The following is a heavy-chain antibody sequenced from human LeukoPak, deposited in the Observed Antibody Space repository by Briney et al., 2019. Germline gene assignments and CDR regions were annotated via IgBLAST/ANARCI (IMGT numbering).Heavy chain of an antibody. CDR1: GDSIWSSDYY. D-gene: IGHD2-15*01. Sequence: SETLSLTCTVSGDSIWSSDYYWGCIRQFPGKGLEWIGTISDGGSTYYNPSLKSRVIISVDTSKNQFSLKLSSVTAADTAVYYCVRHCCSAPSKRTFDIWGQGTLVTVSS. CDR3: VRHCCSAPSKRTFDI. V-gene: IGHV4-39*01. J-gene: IGHJ3*02. CDR2: ISDGGST.